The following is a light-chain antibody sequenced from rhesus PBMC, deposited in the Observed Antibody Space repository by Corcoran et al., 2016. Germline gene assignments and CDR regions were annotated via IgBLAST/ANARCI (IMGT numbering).Light chain of an antibody. J-gene: IGLJ6*01. CDR3: QSLDSSLSADV. V-gene: IGLV1-85*01. Sequence: QSVLTQPPSGSGAPGQRVTISCTGCSSNIGTYSLQWYQQFPGTAPKLLIYENNKRPSGVSDRFSGYRSGTSASLTIAGLQSEDEADYYCQSLDSSLSADVFGGGTESTVL. CDR2: ENN. CDR1: SSNIGTYS.